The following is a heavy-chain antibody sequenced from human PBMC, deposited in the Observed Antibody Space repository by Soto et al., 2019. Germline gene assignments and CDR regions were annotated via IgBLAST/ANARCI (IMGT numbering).Heavy chain of an antibody. Sequence: EVQLLESGGGLVQPGGSRSLSWAASGLTFSDFARSGFGQAQGRGWEWVSGISGSGRRTDQADSVKGRFTISRDNSKNTLYLQMNSLRAEDTAVYYCAKDKVYGSGGSFDYWGQGTLVTVSS. V-gene: IGHV3-23*01. CDR1: GLTFSDFA. D-gene: IGHD3-10*01. CDR3: AKDKVYGSGGSFDY. CDR2: ISGSGRRT. J-gene: IGHJ4*02.